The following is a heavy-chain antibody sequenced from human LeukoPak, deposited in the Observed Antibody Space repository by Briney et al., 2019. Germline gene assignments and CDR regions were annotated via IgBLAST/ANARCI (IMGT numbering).Heavy chain of an antibody. V-gene: IGHV4-39*07. D-gene: IGHD3-10*01. CDR2: IYYSGST. CDR1: GGSISSSSYY. J-gene: IGHJ4*02. CDR3: ARGGTMVRYIYYFDY. Sequence: PSETLSLTCTVSGGSISSSSYYWGWIRQPPGKGLEWIGSIYYSGSTYYNPSLKSRVTISVDTSKNQFSLKLSSVTAADTAVYYCARGGTMVRYIYYFDYWGQGTLVTVSS.